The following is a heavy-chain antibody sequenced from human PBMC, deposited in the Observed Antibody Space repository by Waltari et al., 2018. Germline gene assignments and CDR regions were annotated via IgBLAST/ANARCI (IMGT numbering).Heavy chain of an antibody. Sequence: QLQLQESGPGLVKPSETLSLTCTVSGASITIRNYYWGWIRQSPGKGLEWLGSLYFSGNTYYNPSLGSRLTMSVDTSKNQFYLRLNSVTAADRGVYYCTRHTTALAGTFLEFDYWGQGTLVAVSS. D-gene: IGHD3-3*01. J-gene: IGHJ4*02. V-gene: IGHV4-39*01. CDR3: TRHTTALAGTFLEFDY. CDR2: LYFSGNT. CDR1: GASITIRNYY.